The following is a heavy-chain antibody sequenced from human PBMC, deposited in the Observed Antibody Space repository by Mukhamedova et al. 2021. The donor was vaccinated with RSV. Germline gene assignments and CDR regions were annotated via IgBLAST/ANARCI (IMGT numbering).Heavy chain of an antibody. V-gene: IGHV3-15*01. D-gene: IGHD3-22*01. CDR3: TTDRWYYYDSSGYYHFDY. CDR2: GGTT. Sequence: GGTTDYAAPVKGRFTISRDDSKNTLYLQMNSLKTEDTAVYYCTTDRWYYYDSSGYYHFDYRGQGTLVTVSS. J-gene: IGHJ4*02.